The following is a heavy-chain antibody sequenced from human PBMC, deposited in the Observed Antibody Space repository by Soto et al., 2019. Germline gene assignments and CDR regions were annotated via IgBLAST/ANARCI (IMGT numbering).Heavy chain of an antibody. CDR2: ISGSGGST. CDR3: AKDIPHLHYDFWSGPPGQFDY. J-gene: IGHJ4*02. V-gene: IGHV3-23*01. CDR1: GFTFSSYA. D-gene: IGHD3-3*01. Sequence: GGSLRLSCAASGFTFSSYAMSWVRQAPGKGLEWVSAISGSGGSTYYADSVKGRFTISRDNSKNTLYLQMNSLRAEDTAVYYCAKDIPHLHYDFWSGPPGQFDYWGQGTLVTVSS.